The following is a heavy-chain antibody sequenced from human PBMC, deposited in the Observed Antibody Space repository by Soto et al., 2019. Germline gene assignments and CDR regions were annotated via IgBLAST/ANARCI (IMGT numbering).Heavy chain of an antibody. CDR1: GGSISSYY. Sequence: PSETLSLTCTVSGGSISSYYWSWIRQPAGKGLEWIGRVYTSGSTNYNPSLKSRVTMSVDTSKNQFSLKLSSVTAADTAVYYCARELVDCSGGSCYCYYYYGMDVWGQGTTVTVSS. CDR3: ARELVDCSGGSCYCYYYYGMDV. V-gene: IGHV4-4*07. CDR2: VYTSGST. J-gene: IGHJ6*02. D-gene: IGHD2-15*01.